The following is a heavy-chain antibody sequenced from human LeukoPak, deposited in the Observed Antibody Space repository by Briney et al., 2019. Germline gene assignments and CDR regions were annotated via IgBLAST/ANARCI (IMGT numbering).Heavy chain of an antibody. CDR1: GYSISSGYY. CDR3: ARRYYDFWSGYCDY. CDR2: IYHSGST. J-gene: IGHJ4*02. D-gene: IGHD3-3*01. Sequence: NPSETLSLTCAVSGYSISSGYYWGWIRQPPGKGLEWIGSIYHSGSTYYNPSLKSRVTISVDTSKNQFSLKLSSVTAADTAVYYCARRYYDFWSGYCDYWGQGTPVTVSS. V-gene: IGHV4-38-2*01.